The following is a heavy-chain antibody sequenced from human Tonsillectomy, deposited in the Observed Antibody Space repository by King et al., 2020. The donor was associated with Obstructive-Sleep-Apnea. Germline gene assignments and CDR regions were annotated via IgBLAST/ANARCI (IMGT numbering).Heavy chain of an antibody. J-gene: IGHJ4*02. D-gene: IGHD3-3*01. CDR1: GGSISSYY. Sequence: VQLQESGPGLVKPSETLSLTCTVSGGSISSYYWSWIRQPPGRGLEWIGYIFYSGSTNYNPSLKSRVTISVDTSKNQFSLKLSSLTAADTAVYYCARFGDDFWSGYYTPFDYWGQGTLVTVSS. CDR2: IFYSGST. V-gene: IGHV4-59*01. CDR3: ARFGDDFWSGYYTPFDY.